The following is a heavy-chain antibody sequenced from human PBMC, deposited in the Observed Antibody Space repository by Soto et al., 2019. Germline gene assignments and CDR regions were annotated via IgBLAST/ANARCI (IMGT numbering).Heavy chain of an antibody. V-gene: IGHV3-30-3*01. J-gene: IGHJ4*02. CDR2: ISDDGSNT. Sequence: QVQLVESGGGVVQPGRSLRLSCAASGFTFSRHTMHWVRQAPGKGLEWVAAISDDGSNTYYADSMKGRFTISRDNSKNTLYLQRNRLSSEDTAVHHCAREVYYDFRGGFHTHPYYFDDWGQGTLVTVSS. CDR3: AREVYYDFRGGFHTHPYYFDD. CDR1: GFTFSRHT. D-gene: IGHD3-3*01.